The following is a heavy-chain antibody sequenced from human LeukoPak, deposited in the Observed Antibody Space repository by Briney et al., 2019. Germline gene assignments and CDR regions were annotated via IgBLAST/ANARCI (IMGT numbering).Heavy chain of an antibody. CDR2: INHSGST. V-gene: IGHV4-34*01. CDR3: ARSPLYYYDSSGYYAN. D-gene: IGHD3-22*01. Sequence: PSETLSLTCAVYGGSFSGYYWSWIRQPPGKGLEWIGEINHSGSTNYNPSLKSRVTISVDTSKNQFSLKLSSVTAADTAVYYCARSPLYYYDSSGYYANWGQGTLVTVSS. CDR1: GGSFSGYY. J-gene: IGHJ4*02.